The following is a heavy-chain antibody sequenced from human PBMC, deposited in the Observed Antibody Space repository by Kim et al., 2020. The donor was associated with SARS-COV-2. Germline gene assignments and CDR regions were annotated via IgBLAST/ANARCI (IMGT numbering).Heavy chain of an antibody. D-gene: IGHD3-10*01. CDR2: INPDGSEK. CDR3: VRDPGGAFGDRRGGLDV. CDR1: EFTFNSYW. J-gene: IGHJ6*02. Sequence: GGSLRLSCTASEFTFNSYWMSWVRQAPGKGLEWVAIINPDGSEKYYVDSVEGRFTISRDNAYNSLSLQMNSLRAEDAAAYYCVRDPGGAFGDRRGGLDVWGQGTTVTVSS. V-gene: IGHV3-7*01.